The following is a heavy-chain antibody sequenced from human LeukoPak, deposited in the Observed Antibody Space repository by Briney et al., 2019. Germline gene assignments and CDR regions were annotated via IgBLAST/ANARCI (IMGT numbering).Heavy chain of an antibody. Sequence: GGSLRLSCAASGFTFSSYGMHWVRQAPGKGLEWVAFIRYDGSNKYYADSVKGRFTISRDNSKNTLYLQMNSLRAEDTAVYYCATDIRGAVADPLVDYWGQGTLVTVSS. CDR3: ATDIRGAVADPLVDY. V-gene: IGHV3-30*02. D-gene: IGHD6-19*01. J-gene: IGHJ4*02. CDR1: GFTFSSYG. CDR2: IRYDGSNK.